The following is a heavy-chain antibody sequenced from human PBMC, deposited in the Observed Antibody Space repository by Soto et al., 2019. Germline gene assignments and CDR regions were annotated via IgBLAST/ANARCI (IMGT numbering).Heavy chain of an antibody. J-gene: IGHJ4*02. CDR2: ISVYNGNT. V-gene: IGHV1-18*04. CDR3: ARGGVAVITGISGY. Sequence: QVQLVQSGAEVKKPGASVKVSCKASGYTFTSYSICWVRQAPGQGLEWMGRISVYNGNTKSAQECQGRINMATDTATSIDDMEQRSLRSDDTAVYYCARGGVAVITGISGYWGQGTLVPVSS. D-gene: IGHD4-4*01. CDR1: GYTFTSYS.